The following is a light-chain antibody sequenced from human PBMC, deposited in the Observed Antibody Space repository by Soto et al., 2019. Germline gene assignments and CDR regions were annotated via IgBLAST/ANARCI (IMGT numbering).Light chain of an antibody. Sequence: EFVLTQSPAPLSLSPGEIAIISCRASQSVAGSLAWYQQKPGQAPRLLIYDISTRAADIPARFSGSASGTDVTLTVSSLEPADFAIYNCQQPINRNTFCQGTRLEIK. V-gene: IGKV3-11*01. CDR2: DIS. J-gene: IGKJ5*01. CDR3: QQPINRNT. CDR1: QSVAGS.